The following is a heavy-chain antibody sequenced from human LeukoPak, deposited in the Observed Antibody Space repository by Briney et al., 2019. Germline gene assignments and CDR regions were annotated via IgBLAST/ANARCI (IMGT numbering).Heavy chain of an antibody. D-gene: IGHD3-10*01. CDR3: ARDSTYWYDSGSSGPHCFDY. CDR2: ISSDGSKT. V-gene: IGHV3-30*01. Sequence: PGGSPRLSCAASGFIFSNYAMHWVRQAPGKGLEWVALISSDGSKTYHADSVKGRFSISRDNSKNTLYLQLNSLRAEDTSVYYCARDSTYWYDSGSSGPHCFDYWGQGTLVTVSS. J-gene: IGHJ4*02. CDR1: GFIFSNYA.